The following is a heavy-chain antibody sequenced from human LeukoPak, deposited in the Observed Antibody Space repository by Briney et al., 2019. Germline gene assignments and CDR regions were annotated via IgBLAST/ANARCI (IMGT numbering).Heavy chain of an antibody. CDR3: ARGTRGTLGYCSGGSCYSFFY. CDR2: MNPNSGNT. CDR1: GYTFTSYD. D-gene: IGHD2-15*01. Sequence: ASVKVSCKASGYTFTSYDINWVRQATGQGLEWMGWMNPNSGNTGYAQKFQARVTMTRNTFISTAYMELSSLRSEDTAVYYCARGTRGTLGYCSGGSCYSFFYWGQGTLVTVSS. V-gene: IGHV1-8*01. J-gene: IGHJ4*02.